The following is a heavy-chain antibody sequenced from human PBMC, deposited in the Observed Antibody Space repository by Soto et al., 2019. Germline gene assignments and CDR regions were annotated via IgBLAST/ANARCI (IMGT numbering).Heavy chain of an antibody. CDR2: IYSSGST. V-gene: IGHV4-59*08. CDR3: ARGQQGDY. J-gene: IGHJ4*02. Sequence: SETLSLTCTVSGGSISSYYWSWIRQPPGKGLEWIGYIYSSGSTTYNPSLKSRVTISVDTSKNQFSLNLRSVTAADTAVYYCARGQQGDYWGQGTLVTVSS. CDR1: GGSISSYY.